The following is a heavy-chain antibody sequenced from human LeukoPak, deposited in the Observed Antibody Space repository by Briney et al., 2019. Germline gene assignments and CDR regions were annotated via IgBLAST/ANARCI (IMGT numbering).Heavy chain of an antibody. Sequence: SETLSLTCTVSGXSISSYYGSWIRQPAGKGLEWIVRMYPSGSTNYNPSLKSRVTMSVDTSKNQFSLKLTSVTAADTAVYYCARAPVAGSSGPNWFDPWGQGTLVTVSS. CDR1: GXSISSYY. J-gene: IGHJ5*02. CDR2: MYPSGST. V-gene: IGHV4-4*07. D-gene: IGHD6-19*01. CDR3: ARAPVAGSSGPNWFDP.